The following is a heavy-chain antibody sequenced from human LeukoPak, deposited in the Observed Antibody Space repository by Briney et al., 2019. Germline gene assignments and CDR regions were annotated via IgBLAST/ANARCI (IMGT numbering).Heavy chain of an antibody. CDR2: MQSTGVS. J-gene: IGHJ4*02. V-gene: IGHV4-59*01. CDR1: ADSISTYH. Sequence: SETLSLTCTVSADSISTYHWNWLRQPPGKGLEWIAYMQSTGVSNYNPSLKSRVTMVVDMSTNQVVLNLRSVTAADTAVYYCARDKRHSYGRYFEHGGQGLRVTVSS. CDR3: ARDKRHSYGRYFEH. D-gene: IGHD5-18*01.